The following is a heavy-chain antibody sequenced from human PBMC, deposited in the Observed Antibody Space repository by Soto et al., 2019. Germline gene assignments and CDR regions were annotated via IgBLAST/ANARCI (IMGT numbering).Heavy chain of an antibody. CDR3: ARDGRYCTNGVCYNWFDP. CDR2: IYTSGST. CDR1: GGSISSYY. J-gene: IGHJ5*02. D-gene: IGHD2-8*01. V-gene: IGHV4-4*07. Sequence: SETLSLTFTVSGGSISSYYWSWIRQPAGKVLEWIGRIYTSGSTNYNPSLKSRVTMSVDTSKNQFSLKLSSVTAADTAVYYCARDGRYCTNGVCYNWFDPWGQGTQVTVSS.